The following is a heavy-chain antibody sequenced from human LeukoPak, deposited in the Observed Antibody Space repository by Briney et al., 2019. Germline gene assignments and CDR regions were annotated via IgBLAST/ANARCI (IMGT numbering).Heavy chain of an antibody. D-gene: IGHD2-15*01. V-gene: IGHV3-21*01. CDR2: ISSSSSYS. CDR3: ARRDK. CDR1: GVTFSSYS. J-gene: IGHJ4*02. Sequence: GGSVRLSCAASGVTFSSYSMNWVRQAPGKGLEWVSCISSSSSYSYYADSVKGRFTISSDNAKNSLYLQMNSLRAEDTAVYYCARRDKWGQGTLVTVSS.